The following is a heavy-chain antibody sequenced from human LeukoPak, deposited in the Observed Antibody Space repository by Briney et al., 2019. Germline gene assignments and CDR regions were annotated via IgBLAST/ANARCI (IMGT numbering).Heavy chain of an antibody. D-gene: IGHD3-3*01. J-gene: IGHJ6*03. CDR2: ISGSGGST. Sequence: GGSLRLSCAASGFTFSSYGMSWVRQAPGKGLEWVSAISGSGGSTYYADSVKGRFTISRDNSKNTLYLQMNSLRAEDTAVYYCAKASAVYYYYYMDVWGKGTTVTVSS. V-gene: IGHV3-23*01. CDR1: GFTFSSYG. CDR3: AKASAVYYYYYMDV.